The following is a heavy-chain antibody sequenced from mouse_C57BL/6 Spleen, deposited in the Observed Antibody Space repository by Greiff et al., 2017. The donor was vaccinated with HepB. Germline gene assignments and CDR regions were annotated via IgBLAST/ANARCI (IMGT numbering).Heavy chain of an antibody. CDR3: ARKGYDYGDYYAMDY. Sequence: VQGVESGPGLVQPSQSLSITCTVSGFSLTSYGVHWVRQSPGKGLEWLGVIWSGGSTDYNAAFISRLSISKDNSKSQVFFKMNSQQADDTAIYYCARKGYDYGDYYAMDYWGQGTSVTVSS. CDR2: IWSGGST. CDR1: GFSLTSYG. V-gene: IGHV2-2*01. D-gene: IGHD2-4*01. J-gene: IGHJ4*01.